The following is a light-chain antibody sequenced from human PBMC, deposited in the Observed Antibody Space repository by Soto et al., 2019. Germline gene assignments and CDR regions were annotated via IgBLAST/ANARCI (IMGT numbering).Light chain of an antibody. CDR2: KAS. Sequence: DIQMTQSPSTLSGSVGDRVTITCRASQTISSWLAWYQQKPGKAPKLLIYKASTLKSGVPSRFSGSGSGTEFTLTISSLQPEDFATYYCLQYNSPPLTFGQGTKVDIK. CDR3: LQYNSPPLT. CDR1: QTISSW. V-gene: IGKV1-5*03. J-gene: IGKJ1*01.